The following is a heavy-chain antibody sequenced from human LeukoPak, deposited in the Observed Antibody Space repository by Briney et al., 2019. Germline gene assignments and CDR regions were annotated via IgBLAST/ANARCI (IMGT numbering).Heavy chain of an antibody. CDR2: ISYDGSNK. D-gene: IGHD3-22*01. CDR3: AKAMYYYDSSGFNFPGD. Sequence: PGRSLRLSCAASGFTFSSYGMHWVRQAPGKGLEWVAVISYDGSNKYHADSVKGRFTISRDNSKNTLFLQMNSLRAEDTAVYYCAKAMYYYDSSGFNFPGDWGQGTLVTVSS. V-gene: IGHV3-30*18. J-gene: IGHJ4*02. CDR1: GFTFSSYG.